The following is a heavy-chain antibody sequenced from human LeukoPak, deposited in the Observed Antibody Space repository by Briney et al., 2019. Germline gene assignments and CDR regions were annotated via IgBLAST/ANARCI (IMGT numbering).Heavy chain of an antibody. J-gene: IGHJ5*02. CDR3: ARVTMVRGFNWFDP. CDR2: IKQDGSEK. Sequence: GGSLRLSCAASGFTFSSYWMSWGRQAPGKGLEWVANIKQDGSEKYYVDSVKGRFTISRDNAKNSLYLQMNSLRAEDTAVYYCARVTMVRGFNWFDPWGQGTLVTVSS. CDR1: GFTFSSYW. D-gene: IGHD3-10*01. V-gene: IGHV3-7*01.